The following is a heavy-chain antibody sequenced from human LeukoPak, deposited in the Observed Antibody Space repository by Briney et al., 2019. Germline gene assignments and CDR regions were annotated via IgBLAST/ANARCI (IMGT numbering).Heavy chain of an antibody. D-gene: IGHD3-10*01. CDR2: TYYMSKWNN. CDR1: GDSVTSYSAT. J-gene: IGHJ4*02. Sequence: SSQTLSLTCAISGDSVTSYSATWTWLRQSPSRGLEWLVRTYYMSKWNNDYEVSVKSPITIIQNPSKNQFSLQLKSVTPEDTAVYYCAREVRMVLGRWSQGTQVTVSS. V-gene: IGHV6-1*01. CDR3: AREVRMVLGR.